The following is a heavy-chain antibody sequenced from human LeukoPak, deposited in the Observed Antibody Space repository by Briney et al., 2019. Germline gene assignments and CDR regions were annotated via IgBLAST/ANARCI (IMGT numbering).Heavy chain of an antibody. Sequence: ASVKVSCKPSGYTLTSYGISWVRQAPGQGSEWMGWISAYNGKTNYVQKLQGRVTMTRDTPISKDYMQLSKLRSDDPAVYSCARGVTARGSDYHRDIGGRGTAVTISS. D-gene: IGHD2-21*02. CDR1: GYTLTSYG. CDR2: ISAYNGKT. CDR3: ARGVTARGSDYHRDI. J-gene: IGHJ6*03. V-gene: IGHV1-18*01.